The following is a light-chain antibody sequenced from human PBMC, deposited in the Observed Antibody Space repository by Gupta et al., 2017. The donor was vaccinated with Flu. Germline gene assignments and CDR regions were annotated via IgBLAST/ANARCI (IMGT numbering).Light chain of an antibody. V-gene: IGKV1-5*03. Sequence: DIQMTQSPSTLSAYVGDRVTINCRASQSINDWLAWYQQKPGKAPKLLIYQASNLESWVPSRFSGSGSGTEFALTISSLQPDDFATYCCQQYIIYPQPFGQGTRVEVK. CDR1: QSINDW. CDR3: QQYIIYPQP. CDR2: QAS. J-gene: IGKJ1*01.